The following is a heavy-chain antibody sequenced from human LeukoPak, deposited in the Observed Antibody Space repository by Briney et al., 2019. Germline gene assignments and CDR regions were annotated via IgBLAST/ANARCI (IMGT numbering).Heavy chain of an antibody. D-gene: IGHD4-23*01. J-gene: IGHJ4*02. CDR1: GGTFSSYT. V-gene: IGHV1-69*02. Sequence: ASVKVSCKASGGTFSSYTISWLRQAPAQGLEWMGRIIPILGIANYAQKFQGRVTITADKSTSTAYMELSSLRSEDTAVYYCALTTVVTRIDYWGQGTLVTVSS. CDR2: IIPILGIA. CDR3: ALTTVVTRIDY.